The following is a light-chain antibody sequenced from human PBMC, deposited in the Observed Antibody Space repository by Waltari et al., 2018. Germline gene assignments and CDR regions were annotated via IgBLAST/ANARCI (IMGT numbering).Light chain of an antibody. CDR2: KGI. Sequence: QTVVTQETSLSVSPGGTVPLTCALGSGSVSRTSYPTWYQQTPGQPPRTLVYKGIRRSSGGPDRFSGSILGNTAALTITGAQADDESDYYCSMYMGSGVWVFGGGTKLTVL. CDR1: SGSVSRTSY. J-gene: IGLJ3*02. V-gene: IGLV8-61*01. CDR3: SMYMGSGVWV.